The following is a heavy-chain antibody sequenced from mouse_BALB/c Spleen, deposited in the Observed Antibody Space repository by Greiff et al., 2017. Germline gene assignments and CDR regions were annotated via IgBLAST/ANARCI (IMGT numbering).Heavy chain of an antibody. Sequence: EVQLVESGGGLVKPGGSLKLSCAASGFTFSSYAMSWVRQTPEKRLEWVASISSGGSTYYPDSVKGRFTISRDNARNILYLHMSSLRSEDTAMYYCAREDSRLAYRGQGTLVTVSA. CDR1: GFTFSSYA. V-gene: IGHV5-6-5*01. CDR3: AREDSRLAY. CDR2: ISSGGST. J-gene: IGHJ3*01.